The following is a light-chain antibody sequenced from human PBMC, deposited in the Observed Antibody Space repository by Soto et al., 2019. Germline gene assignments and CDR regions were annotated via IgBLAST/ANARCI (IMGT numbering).Light chain of an antibody. J-gene: IGLJ2*01. Sequence: QAVVTQPPSVSAAPGQKVTISCSGSSSNIGNNYVSWYQQLPGTAPKLLIYDNNKRPSGIPDRFSGSKSGTSATLGITGLQTGDEADYYCGTWDSSLRVVFGGGTKVTVL. V-gene: IGLV1-51*01. CDR1: SSNIGNNY. CDR3: GTWDSSLRVV. CDR2: DNN.